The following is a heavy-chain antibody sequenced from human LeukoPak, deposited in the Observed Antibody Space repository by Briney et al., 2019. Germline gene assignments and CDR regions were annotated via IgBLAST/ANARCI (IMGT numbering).Heavy chain of an antibody. J-gene: IGHJ1*01. CDR2: IRGTGTST. D-gene: IGHD4-17*01. CDR1: GYTFSNYA. Sequence: GGSLRLSCVGSGYTFSNYAMMWVRQTQGKRLEWVSAIRGTGTSTFYADSVKGRFTIFRDNFKNTVYLQMNNLRADDSAVYYCARDPNGDYIGAFDFQRWGLGTQVTVSS. CDR3: ARDPNGDYIGAFDFQR. V-gene: IGHV3-23*01.